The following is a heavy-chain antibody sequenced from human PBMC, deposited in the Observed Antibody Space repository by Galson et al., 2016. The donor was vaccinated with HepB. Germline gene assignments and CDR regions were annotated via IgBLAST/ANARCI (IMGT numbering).Heavy chain of an antibody. CDR3: ARDRYSGSYYVGAFDI. Sequence: SVKVSCKASGYTFTGYYMHWVRQAPGQGLEWMGWINPDSGVTSYAQKFQGRVTMPRDTSISTVYMELSRLKSDDTAIYYCARDRYSGSYYVGAFDIWGQGTMVTVSS. CDR2: INPDSGVT. V-gene: IGHV1-2*02. J-gene: IGHJ3*02. CDR1: GYTFTGYY. D-gene: IGHD1-26*01.